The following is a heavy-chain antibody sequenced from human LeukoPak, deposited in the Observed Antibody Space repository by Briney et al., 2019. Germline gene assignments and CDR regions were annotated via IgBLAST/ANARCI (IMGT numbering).Heavy chain of an antibody. J-gene: IGHJ4*02. CDR2: IRYDGSNK. V-gene: IGHV3-30*02. CDR1: GFTFSSYG. D-gene: IGHD3-9*01. Sequence: GGSLRLSCAASGFTFSSYGMHWVRQAPGKGLEWVAFIRYDGSNKYYADSVQGRFTISRDNSKNTLYLQMYSLRAEDTAVYYCAKDYDILTGYYRGSPFDYWGPGTLVTVSS. CDR3: AKDYDILTGYYRGSPFDY.